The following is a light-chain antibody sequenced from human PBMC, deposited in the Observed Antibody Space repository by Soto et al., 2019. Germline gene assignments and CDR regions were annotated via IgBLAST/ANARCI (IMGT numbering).Light chain of an antibody. CDR2: EVS. V-gene: IGLV2-14*01. J-gene: IGLJ2*01. CDR3: SSYTTSNTLV. CDR1: SSDVGAYTY. Sequence: QSALTQPASVSGSPGQSITISCTGTSSDVGAYTYVSWYQQHPGKAPKRMSFEVSDRPSGVSNRFSGSKSGNTASLTISGLQAEDEADYYCSSYTTSNTLVFGGGTKLTVL.